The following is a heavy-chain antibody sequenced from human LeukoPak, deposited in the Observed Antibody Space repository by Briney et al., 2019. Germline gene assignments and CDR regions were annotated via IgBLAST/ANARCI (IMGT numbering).Heavy chain of an antibody. V-gene: IGHV3-23*01. Sequence: PGGSLRLSCAASGFTFSSYGMSWVRQAPGKGLEWVSAISGSGGSTYYADSVKGRFTISRDNSKNTLYLQMNSLRAEDTAVYYCAKDWAPYGDYFFDYWGQGTLVTVSS. CDR3: AKDWAPYGDYFFDY. D-gene: IGHD4-17*01. J-gene: IGHJ4*02. CDR2: ISGSGGST. CDR1: GFTFSSYG.